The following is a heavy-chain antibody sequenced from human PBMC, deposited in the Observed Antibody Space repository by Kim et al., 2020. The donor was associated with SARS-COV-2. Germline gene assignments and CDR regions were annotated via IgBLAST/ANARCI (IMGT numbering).Heavy chain of an antibody. Sequence: SETLSLTCTVSGGSISSSSYYWGWIRQPPGKGLEWIGSIYYSGSTYYNPSLKSRVTISVDTSKNQFSLKLSSVTAADTAVYYCARGLSRGDYYWSGYFQ. V-gene: IGHV4-39*07. CDR3: ARGLSRGDYYWSGYFQ. CDR2: IYYSGST. D-gene: IGHD2-21*01. CDR1: GGSISSSSYY. J-gene: IGHJ1*01.